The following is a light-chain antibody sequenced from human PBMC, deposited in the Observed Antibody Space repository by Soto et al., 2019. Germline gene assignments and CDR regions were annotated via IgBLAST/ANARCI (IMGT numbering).Light chain of an antibody. J-gene: IGKJ1*01. CDR3: QQANSFPRT. CDR1: QSLDTW. Sequence: DIQMTQSPSTLSASVGDRVTITCRASQSLDTWLAWYQQKPGKAPKILISDASNLESGVPSRFSGSGSGTEFTLTISSLQPEDFATYYCQQANSFPRTFGQGTKVDIK. V-gene: IGKV1-5*01. CDR2: DAS.